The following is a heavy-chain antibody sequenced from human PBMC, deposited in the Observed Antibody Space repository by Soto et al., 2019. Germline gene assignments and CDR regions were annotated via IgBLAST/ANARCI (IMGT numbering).Heavy chain of an antibody. Sequence: QAGGSLRLSCATSGFTLSNSVMSWVRQAPGKGLEWVSTIAGKTYYSDSVKGRFTISRDNSQSTLYLQLNSLRAEDTAVYYCARKIDVPTDMLAHWGQGALVPVSS. CDR1: GFTLSNSV. CDR3: ARKIDVPTDMLAH. J-gene: IGHJ4*02. V-gene: IGHV3-23*01. D-gene: IGHD1-1*01. CDR2: IAGKT.